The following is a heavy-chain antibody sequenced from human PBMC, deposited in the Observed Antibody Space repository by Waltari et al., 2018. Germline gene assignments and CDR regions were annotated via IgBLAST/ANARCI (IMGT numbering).Heavy chain of an antibody. Sequence: EVQLLESGGALVQPGGSLRLSCAASGFSFTSYAMVWVRQAPGKGLEWVSIIYRGGSTYYPDSVKGRFTVSRDNSKNTLYLEMHSLRTEDTAVYYCARTGRGNHYDSSDFQYWGQGTLVTVSS. V-gene: IGHV3-23*03. CDR3: ARTGRGNHYDSSDFQY. CDR2: IYRGGST. CDR1: GFSFTSYA. J-gene: IGHJ1*01. D-gene: IGHD3-22*01.